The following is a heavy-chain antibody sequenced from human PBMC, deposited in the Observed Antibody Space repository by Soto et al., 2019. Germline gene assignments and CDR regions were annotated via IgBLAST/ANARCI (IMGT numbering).Heavy chain of an antibody. J-gene: IGHJ4*02. Sequence: QVQLVQSGAEVREPGASVKVSCKASGFTLNTYYIHWVRQAPGQGLEWMGLISPSGDTVSYAQKFQGRVTVTRDTSITTVHMQLTSLRSEDTGIYYCATEVPGTGGFDYGGQVTLVTVSS. D-gene: IGHD7-27*01. CDR3: ATEVPGTGGFDY. CDR1: GFTLNTYY. V-gene: IGHV1-46*02. CDR2: ISPSGDTV.